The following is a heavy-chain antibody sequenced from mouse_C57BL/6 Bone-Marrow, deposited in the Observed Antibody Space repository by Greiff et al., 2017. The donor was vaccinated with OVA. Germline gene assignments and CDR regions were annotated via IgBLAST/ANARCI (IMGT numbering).Heavy chain of an antibody. CDR1: GFTFTDYY. CDR2: IRNKANGYTT. D-gene: IGHD4-1*01. Sequence: EVNVVESGGGLVQPGGSLSLSCAASGFTFTDYYMSWVRQPPGKALEWLGFIRNKANGYTTEYSASVKGRFTISRDNSQSILYLQMNALRAEDSATYYCARYTPWGRRYWYFDVWGTGTTVTVSS. CDR3: ARYTPWGRRYWYFDV. V-gene: IGHV7-3*01. J-gene: IGHJ1*03.